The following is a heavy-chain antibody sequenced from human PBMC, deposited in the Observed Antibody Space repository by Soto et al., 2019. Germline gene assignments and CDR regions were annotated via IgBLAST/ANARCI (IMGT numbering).Heavy chain of an antibody. Sequence: EVQLVESGGGLVQPGGSLRLSCAASGLSFNIYWMHWVRQVPGKGLVWLARINSDGSHTIYVDSVEGRFTISRDNAKNTVFLQMDSLRDEDTGVYYCAGGMAGLDVWGQGTTVTVSS. CDR2: INSDGSHT. V-gene: IGHV3-74*01. J-gene: IGHJ6*02. CDR3: AGGMAGLDV. CDR1: GLSFNIYW.